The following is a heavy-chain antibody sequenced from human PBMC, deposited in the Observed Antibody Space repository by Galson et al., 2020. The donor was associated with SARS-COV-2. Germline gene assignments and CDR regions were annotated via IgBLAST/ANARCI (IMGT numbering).Heavy chain of an antibody. CDR2: IKCDGSEK. J-gene: IGHJ6*02. Sequence: GESLKISCAASGFTFSSSWMHWVCQAPEKGLEWVADIKCDGSEKYYVDSVKGRLTISRDNAKNSLYLQVNSLRAEDMTVYYCVRGVWGGAGHVDTGMGEYYYYGMDVWGQGTTVTVSS. V-gene: IGHV3-7*03. CDR1: GFTFSSSW. CDR3: VRGVWGGAGHVDTGMGEYYYYGMDV. D-gene: IGHD5-18*01.